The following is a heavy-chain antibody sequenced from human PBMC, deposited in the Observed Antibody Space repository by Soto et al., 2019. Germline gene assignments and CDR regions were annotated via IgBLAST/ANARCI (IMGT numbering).Heavy chain of an antibody. CDR2: IIPIFGTA. CDR1: GGTFSSYA. J-gene: IGHJ4*02. CDR3: ARGRDGYNYRHDD. D-gene: IGHD5-12*01. Sequence: SVKVSCKASGGTFSSYAISWVRQALGQGLEWMGGIIPIFGTANYAQKFQGRVTITADKSTSTAYMELSSLRSEDTAVYYCARGRDGYNYRHDDWGQATLVTVS. V-gene: IGHV1-69*06.